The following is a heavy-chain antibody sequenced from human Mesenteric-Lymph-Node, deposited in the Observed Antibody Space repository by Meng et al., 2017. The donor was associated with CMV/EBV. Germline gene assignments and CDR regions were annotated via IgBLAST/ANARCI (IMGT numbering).Heavy chain of an antibody. D-gene: IGHD3-16*01. Sequence: LTCAVYGGSFSGYYWNRIRQPPGKGLEWIGEINHSGSTNYNPSLKSRVTISVDTSNNQFSLKLSSVTAADTAVYYCASLRPEWGMLYYWGQGTLVTVSS. CDR1: GGSFSGYY. V-gene: IGHV4-34*01. CDR3: ASLRPEWGMLYY. J-gene: IGHJ4*02. CDR2: INHSGST.